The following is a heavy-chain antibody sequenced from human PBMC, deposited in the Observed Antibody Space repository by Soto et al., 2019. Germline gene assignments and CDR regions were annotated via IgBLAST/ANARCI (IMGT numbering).Heavy chain of an antibody. D-gene: IGHD1-26*01. Sequence: SETLSLTCNVSGDSLNSGAYYWTWIRQSPGRGLEWLGHIYHTGSTNYNPSLRSRLTISLDTSKNHFSLTLRSVNAVDTGVYYCERSWGGDGYYHWGQGTMVTVSS. V-gene: IGHV4-61*03. CDR2: IYHTGST. CDR1: GDSLNSGAYY. J-gene: IGHJ4*02. CDR3: ERSWGGDGYYH.